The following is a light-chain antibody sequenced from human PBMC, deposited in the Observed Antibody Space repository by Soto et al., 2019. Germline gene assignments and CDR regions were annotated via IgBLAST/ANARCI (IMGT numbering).Light chain of an antibody. Sequence: ERVMTQFPATLSVSPGAKATLSCRASQTVSNNLAWYQQKPGQAPRLLIYFASTRATGVPARFSGSGSGTGFTLTISKLQSEDSAIYYCQNYNEWPLTFGGGTKLETK. V-gene: IGKV3-15*01. CDR2: FAS. CDR1: QTVSNN. J-gene: IGKJ4*01. CDR3: QNYNEWPLT.